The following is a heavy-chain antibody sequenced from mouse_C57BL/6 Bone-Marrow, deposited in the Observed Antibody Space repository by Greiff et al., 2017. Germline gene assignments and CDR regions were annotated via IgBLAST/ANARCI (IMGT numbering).Heavy chain of an antibody. CDR3: ARNTYYSNSRYARDY. Sequence: QVHVKQSGPGLVQPSQSLSITCTASGFSFTSYGVHWVRQSPGKGLEWLGVIWSGGSTDYNAAFISRLGISKDNSKSQVFFKMNSLQADDTDIYYCARNTYYSNSRYARDYWGQGTSVTVSA. D-gene: IGHD2-5*01. CDR1: GFSFTSYG. J-gene: IGHJ4*01. CDR2: IWSGGST. V-gene: IGHV2-2*01.